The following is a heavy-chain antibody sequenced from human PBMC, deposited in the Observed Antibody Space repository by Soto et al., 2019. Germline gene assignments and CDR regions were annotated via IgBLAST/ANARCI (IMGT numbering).Heavy chain of an antibody. CDR1: GFTFSNAW. J-gene: IGHJ4*02. Sequence: EVQLVESGGGLVKPGGSLRLSCAASGFTFSNAWMSWVRQTPGKGLDWVGRIKSKTDGGTTEYAAPVTGRFTVSRDDSKNTLYLQMNSLKTEDSAVYYCTTDGSGWDLSLFFDSWGQGTLVTVSS. CDR2: IKSKTDGGTT. V-gene: IGHV3-15*01. D-gene: IGHD6-19*01. CDR3: TTDGSGWDLSLFFDS.